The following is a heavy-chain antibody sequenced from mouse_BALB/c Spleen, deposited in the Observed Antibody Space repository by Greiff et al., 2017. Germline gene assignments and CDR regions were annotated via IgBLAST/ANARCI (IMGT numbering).Heavy chain of an antibody. J-gene: IGHJ4*01. CDR3: ARDGNSGAMDY. D-gene: IGHD2-1*01. CDR1: GFTFTDYY. V-gene: IGHV7-3*02. CDR2: IRNKANGYTT. Sequence: EVKLVESGGGLVQPGGSLRLSCATSGFTFTDYYMSWVRQPPGKALEWLGFIRNKANGYTTEYSASVKGRFTISRDNSQSILYLQMNTLRAEDSATYYCARDGNSGAMDYWGQGTSVTVSS.